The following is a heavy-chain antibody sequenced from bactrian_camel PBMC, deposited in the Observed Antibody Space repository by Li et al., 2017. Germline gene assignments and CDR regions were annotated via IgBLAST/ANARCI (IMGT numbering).Heavy chain of an antibody. CDR1: GYTYNRNC. CDR2: IATGSGNT. CDR3: AADKLYGGTHPLARDFRY. J-gene: IGHJ6*01. V-gene: IGHV3S1*01. D-gene: IGHD6*01. Sequence: VQLVESGGGSVQAGGSLRLSCAASGYTYNRNCMAWFRQAPGKEREGVARIATGSGNTYYADSVKGRFTISQDNAKNTLYLQMNTLKPEDTAMYYCAADKLYGGTHPLARDFRYWGQGTQVTVS.